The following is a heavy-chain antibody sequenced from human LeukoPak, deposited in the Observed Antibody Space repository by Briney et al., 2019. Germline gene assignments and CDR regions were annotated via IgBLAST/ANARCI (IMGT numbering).Heavy chain of an antibody. CDR1: GYTFNRYG. D-gene: IGHD4-17*01. J-gene: IGHJ4*02. Sequence: GASVKVSCKASGYTFNRYGISWVRQAPGQGLEWMGWISAYNGNTNYAQKVQGRVTMTTNTSTSTAYMELRSLRSDDTAVYYCAREGAYGDFGYWGQGTLVTVSS. CDR3: AREGAYGDFGY. V-gene: IGHV1-18*01. CDR2: ISAYNGNT.